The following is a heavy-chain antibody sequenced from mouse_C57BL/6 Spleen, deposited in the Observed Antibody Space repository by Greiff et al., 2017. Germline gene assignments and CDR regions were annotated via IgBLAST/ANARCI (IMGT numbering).Heavy chain of an antibody. Sequence: QVQLKQPGAELVRPGSSVKLSCKASGYTFTSYWMHWVKQRPIQGLEWIGNIDPSDSETHYNQKFKDKATLTVDKSSSTAYMQLSSLTSEDSAVYYCARSGSNYVDWYFDVWGTGTMVTVSS. CDR3: ARSGSNYVDWYFDV. D-gene: IGHD2-5*01. CDR2: IDPSDSET. J-gene: IGHJ1*03. CDR1: GYTFTSYW. V-gene: IGHV1-52*01.